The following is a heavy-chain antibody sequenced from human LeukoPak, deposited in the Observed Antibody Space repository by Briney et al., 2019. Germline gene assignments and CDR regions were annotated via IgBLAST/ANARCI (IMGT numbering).Heavy chain of an antibody. V-gene: IGHV4-39*07. CDR1: GGSVSTSGCY. CDR3: ARHCDGAYDFNTFDI. Sequence: PSETLSLTCSVSGGSVSTSGCYWGWIRQPPGKGLEFIGALHYSGSSHYNPSLESRVTISVDTSKNQFFLKVNSVTSADTAIYYCARHCDGAYDFNTFDIWGQGTMVTVSS. D-gene: IGHD5-12*01. CDR2: LHYSGSS. J-gene: IGHJ3*02.